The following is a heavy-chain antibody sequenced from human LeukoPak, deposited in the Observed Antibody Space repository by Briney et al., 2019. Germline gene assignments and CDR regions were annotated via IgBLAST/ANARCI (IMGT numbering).Heavy chain of an antibody. CDR3: ASLSYCSGGSCYQGVY. V-gene: IGHV4-39*07. D-gene: IGHD2-15*01. CDR1: GGSISSSSYY. J-gene: IGHJ4*02. Sequence: SETLSLTCTVSGGSISSSSYYWGWIRQPPGKGLEWIGSIYYSGSTYYNPSLKSRVTISVDTSKNQFSLKLSSVTAADTAVYYCASLSYCSGGSCYQGVYWGQGTLVTVSS. CDR2: IYYSGST.